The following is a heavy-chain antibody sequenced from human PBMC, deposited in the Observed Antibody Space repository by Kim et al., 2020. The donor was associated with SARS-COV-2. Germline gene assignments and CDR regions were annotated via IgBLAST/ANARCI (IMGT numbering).Heavy chain of an antibody. CDR3: ARGGLWGSSWYGAGLFY. Sequence: GGSLRLSCAASGFTVSSNYMSWVRQAPGKGLEWVSVIYSGGSTYYADSVKGRFTISRDNSKNTLYLQMNSLRAEDTAVYYCARGGLWGSSWYGAGLFYWGQGTLVTVSS. D-gene: IGHD6-13*01. V-gene: IGHV3-53*01. CDR1: GFTVSSNY. J-gene: IGHJ4*02. CDR2: IYSGGST.